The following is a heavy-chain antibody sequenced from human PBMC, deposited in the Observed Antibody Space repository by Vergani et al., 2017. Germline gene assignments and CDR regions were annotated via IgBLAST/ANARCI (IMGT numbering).Heavy chain of an antibody. CDR3: AAAWMTMVRGVHAFDI. Sequence: QMQLVQSGPEVKKPGTSVKVSCKASGFTFTSSAMQWVRQARGQRLEWIGWIVVGSGNTNYAQKFQERVTITRDMSTSTAYMELSSLRSEDTAVYYCAAAWMTMVRGVHAFDIWGQGTMVTVSS. J-gene: IGHJ3*02. V-gene: IGHV1-58*02. D-gene: IGHD3-10*01. CDR2: IVVGSGNT. CDR1: GFTFTSSA.